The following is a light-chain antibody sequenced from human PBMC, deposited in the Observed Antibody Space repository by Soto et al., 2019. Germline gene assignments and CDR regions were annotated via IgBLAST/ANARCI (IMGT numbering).Light chain of an antibody. J-gene: IGKJ1*01. CDR1: QSVSSY. CDR3: QQYSMSPLT. Sequence: EIVLTQSPATLSLSPGERATLSCRASQSVSSYLAWYQQKPGQAPRLLIYDASNRATGIPARFSGSGSGTDFTLTISSLEPEDFAVYYCQQYSMSPLTFGQGTKVDIK. V-gene: IGKV3-11*01. CDR2: DAS.